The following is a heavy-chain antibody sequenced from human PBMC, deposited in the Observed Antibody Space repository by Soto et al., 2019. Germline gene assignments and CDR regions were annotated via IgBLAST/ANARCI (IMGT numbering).Heavy chain of an antibody. CDR3: VGTGTTDDF. CDR2: IFYSGDT. CDR1: GASVNTGDYY. J-gene: IGHJ1*01. V-gene: IGHV4-30-4*01. D-gene: IGHD1-7*01. Sequence: VQLQGSGPGLVKPSQTLSLTCTVSGASVNTGDYYWSYIRQPPRKGLEWLGYIFYSGDTYYNPSLKSRATISLNTSRNQFSLTLTSVTGADTAVYYCVGTGTTDDFWGQGTLVTVSS.